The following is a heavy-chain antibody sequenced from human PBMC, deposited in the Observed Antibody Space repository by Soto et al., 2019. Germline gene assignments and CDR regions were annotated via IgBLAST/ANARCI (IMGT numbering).Heavy chain of an antibody. CDR3: VRGGIAGHWFDP. Sequence: PSETLSLTCSVSRSFITSGGFYYSWIRQPPGKGLEWLGYIFHGGSTLYTPSLRGRLTLSADTSRNQLSLHLTSVTAADTAVYYCVRGGIAGHWFDPWGQGILVTVSS. CDR1: RSFITSGGFY. D-gene: IGHD2-15*01. CDR2: IFHGGST. V-gene: IGHV4-31*03. J-gene: IGHJ5*02.